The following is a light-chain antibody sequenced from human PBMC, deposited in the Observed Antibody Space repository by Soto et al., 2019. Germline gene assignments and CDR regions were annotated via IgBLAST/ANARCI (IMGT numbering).Light chain of an antibody. CDR1: SSDVGSYNL. V-gene: IGLV2-23*01. Sequence: QSVLTQPASVSGSPGQSITISCTGISSDVGSYNLVSWYQQHPGKAPKVMICEGSKRPSGVSNRFSGSRPGNTASLTISGLQAEDEAHYYCSSYAGSSTHVVFGGGTQLTVL. CDR2: EGS. CDR3: SSYAGSSTHVV. J-gene: IGLJ2*01.